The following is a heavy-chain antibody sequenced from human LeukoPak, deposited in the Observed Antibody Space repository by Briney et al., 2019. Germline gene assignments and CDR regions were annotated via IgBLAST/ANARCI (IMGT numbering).Heavy chain of an antibody. CDR1: GFTFSNYA. J-gene: IGHJ4*02. CDR2: ISGSGGNT. Sequence: GGSLRLSCAASGFTFSNYAMSWVRQAPGKGLEWVSVISGSGGNTYYADSVKGRFTISRDNSKNTLYLQMNSLRAEDTAIYYCAKDLTRGDYWGQGTLVTVSS. CDR3: AKDLTRGDY. V-gene: IGHV3-23*01.